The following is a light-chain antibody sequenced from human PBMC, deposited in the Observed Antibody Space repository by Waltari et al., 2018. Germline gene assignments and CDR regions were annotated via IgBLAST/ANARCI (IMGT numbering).Light chain of an antibody. CDR2: AAS. CDR1: QSISSY. V-gene: IGKV1-39*01. J-gene: IGKJ4*01. Sequence: DIQMTQSPSSLSASVGDRVTITCRASQSISSYLNWYQQKPGKAPKLLIYAASSLQSGDPSRFSGSGSGTDFTLTISSLQPEDFATYYCQQSYSTPPDTFGGGTKVEIK. CDR3: QQSYSTPPDT.